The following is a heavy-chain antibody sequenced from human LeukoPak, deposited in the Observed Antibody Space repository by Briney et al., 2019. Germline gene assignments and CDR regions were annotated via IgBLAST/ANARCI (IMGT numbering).Heavy chain of an antibody. J-gene: IGHJ4*02. CDR1: GYSLSSGNY. CDR2: IYHSGST. V-gene: IGHV4-38-2*02. CDR3: SRDGDLYYFDY. Sequence: WETLSLTCTVSGYSLSSGNYWGWIRQPPGKGPEWIGSIYHSGSTYYNPSLKSRVSISVDTSKNQFSLRLMSVTAADTAEYYCSRDGDLYYFDYWGQGTQVTVSS.